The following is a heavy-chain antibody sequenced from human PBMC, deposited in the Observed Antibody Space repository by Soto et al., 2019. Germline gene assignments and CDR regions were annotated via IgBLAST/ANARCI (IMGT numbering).Heavy chain of an antibody. CDR1: EGTSIDYG. CDR3: ARTPAVPNTRRSRSFSAY. Sequence: VAEGTSIDYGGSWILQTPRNGLEWIGYVYYSGTTDYNPSLKSRVTISVGLSKNRCYLRLSSVTTADTALYYCARTPAVPNTRRSRSFSAYRGKRTLVTVSS. CDR2: VYYSGTT. V-gene: IGHV4-59*01. J-gene: IGHJ4*02. D-gene: IGHD3-16*02.